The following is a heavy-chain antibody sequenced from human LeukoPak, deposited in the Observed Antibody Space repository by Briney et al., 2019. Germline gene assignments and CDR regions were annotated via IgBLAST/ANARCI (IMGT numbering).Heavy chain of an antibody. D-gene: IGHD2-15*01. V-gene: IGHV3-23*01. J-gene: IGHJ4*02. CDR3: ARPPCSGGSCYSDY. Sequence: GGSLRLACAASGFIFSTYAMSWVRQAPGKGLEWVSGISSSGGYTYYADSVKGRFTISRDNSKNTLHLQMNSLRAEDTAVYYCARPPCSGGSCYSDYWGQGTLVTVSS. CDR2: ISSSGGYT. CDR1: GFIFSTYA.